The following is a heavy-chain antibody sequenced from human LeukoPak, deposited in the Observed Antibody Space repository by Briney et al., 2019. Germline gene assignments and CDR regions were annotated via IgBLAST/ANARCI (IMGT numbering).Heavy chain of an antibody. D-gene: IGHD4-17*01. V-gene: IGHV2-70*11. Sequence: SGPALVKPTQTLTLTCTFSGFSLSTSGMCVSWIRQPPGKALEWLARIDWDDDRYYSTSLKTRLTISKDTSKNQVVLTMTNMDPVDTATYYCARETTVTTCLDYWGQGTLVTVSS. CDR2: IDWDDDR. CDR1: GFSLSTSGMC. CDR3: ARETTVTTCLDY. J-gene: IGHJ4*02.